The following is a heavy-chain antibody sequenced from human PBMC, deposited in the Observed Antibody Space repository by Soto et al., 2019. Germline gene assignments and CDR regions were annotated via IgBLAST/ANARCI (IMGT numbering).Heavy chain of an antibody. CDR3: ATSQKGYNWNYFDH. CDR1: GGSICGSYYY. Sequence: SETLSLTCAVSGGSICGSYYYRAWLRQSPGKGPEWIGSVFYTGFTSYNPSLESRVSVSVDTSKSQFSLKLSAVTAADTAVYYCATSQKGYNWNYFDHWGQGALVTASS. J-gene: IGHJ4*02. V-gene: IGHV4-39*01. CDR2: VFYTGFT. D-gene: IGHD1-20*01.